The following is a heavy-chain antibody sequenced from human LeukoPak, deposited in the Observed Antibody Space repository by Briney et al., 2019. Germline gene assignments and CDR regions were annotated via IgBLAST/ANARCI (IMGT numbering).Heavy chain of an antibody. D-gene: IGHD3-9*01. CDR3: AIDPLGGLRYFDWLNNWFVP. Sequence: ASVKVSCKASGYTFTGYYMHWVRQAPGQGLEWMGWINPNSGGTNYAQKFQGRVTMTRDTSISTAYMELSRLRSEDTAVYYCAIDPLGGLRYFDWLNNWFVPWGQRTLVSVSS. CDR2: INPNSGGT. CDR1: GYTFTGYY. V-gene: IGHV1-2*02. J-gene: IGHJ5*02.